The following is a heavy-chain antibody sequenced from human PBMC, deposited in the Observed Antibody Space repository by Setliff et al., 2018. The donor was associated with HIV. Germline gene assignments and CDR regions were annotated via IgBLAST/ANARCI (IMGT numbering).Heavy chain of an antibody. Sequence: SETLSLTCRLSGDSIVFDDSTRSYHCSWIRQPPGKGLEWIGSTPYRGRTNYNPSLRSRVTISLDTSTSQFSLKLTSVTAADTAVYFCARHFPSISLFFGDPGPFDRWGQGALVTVSS. CDR2: TPYRGRT. CDR1: GDSIVFDDSTRSYH. V-gene: IGHV4-39*01. D-gene: IGHD3-10*01. CDR3: ARHFPSISLFFGDPGPFDR. J-gene: IGHJ4*02.